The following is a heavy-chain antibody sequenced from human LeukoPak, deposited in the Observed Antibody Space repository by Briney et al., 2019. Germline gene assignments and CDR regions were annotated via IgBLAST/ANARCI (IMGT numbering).Heavy chain of an antibody. D-gene: IGHD5-18*01. Sequence: SETLSLTCTVSGGSISSSSYYWGWIRQPPGKGLEWIGSIYYSGSTYYNPSLKSRVTISVDTSKNQFSLKLSSVTAADTAVYYCARDSVGYSYGYMPRSYFDYWGQGTLVTVSS. CDR1: GGSISSSSYY. J-gene: IGHJ4*02. CDR3: ARDSVGYSYGYMPRSYFDY. V-gene: IGHV4-39*07. CDR2: IYYSGST.